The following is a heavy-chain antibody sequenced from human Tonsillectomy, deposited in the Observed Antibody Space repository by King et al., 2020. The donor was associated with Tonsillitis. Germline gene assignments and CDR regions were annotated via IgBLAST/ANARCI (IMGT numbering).Heavy chain of an antibody. CDR1: GFHLDDYA. Sequence: VQLVESGGGLVQPGRSLRLSCAASGFHLDDYAMHWVRQAPGKGLEWVSGISWNSGSIWYADSVKGRFTISRDNSKTSLYLQMNSLTAEDTALYYCAKDMSTGYCTNGVCFLGAFDIWGQGTMITVSS. CDR2: ISWNSGSI. V-gene: IGHV3-9*01. J-gene: IGHJ3*02. CDR3: AKDMSTGYCTNGVCFLGAFDI. D-gene: IGHD2-8*01.